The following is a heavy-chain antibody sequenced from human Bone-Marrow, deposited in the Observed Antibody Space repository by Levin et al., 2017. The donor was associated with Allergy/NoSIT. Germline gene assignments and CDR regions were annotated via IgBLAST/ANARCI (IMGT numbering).Heavy chain of an antibody. V-gene: IGHV3-30*18. CDR3: AKERFLLDY. D-gene: IGHD3-16*01. CDR1: GFIFSSDG. CDR2: ISNDGSNK. J-gene: IGHJ4*02. Sequence: GRSLRLSCAASGFIFSSDGMHWVRQAPGKGLEWVALISNDGSNKFYADPVKGRFTISRDNTKNTLYLQMNNLRPNDTAVYYCAKERFLLDYWGQGTLVTVSS.